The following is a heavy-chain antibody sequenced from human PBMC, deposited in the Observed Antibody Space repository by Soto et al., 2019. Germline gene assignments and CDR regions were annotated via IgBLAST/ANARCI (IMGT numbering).Heavy chain of an antibody. D-gene: IGHD3-3*01. CDR1: DGSISTYF. CDR3: ARGRQDFWSGPFDY. Sequence: SETLSLTCTVSDGSISTYFCNWIRQPAGKGLEWIGRIDNSGNTNYNPSLKSRVTMSADTSRNQFSLKLNSVTAADTAVYYCARGRQDFWSGPFDYWGQGDLVTVSS. V-gene: IGHV4-4*07. CDR2: IDNSGNT. J-gene: IGHJ4*02.